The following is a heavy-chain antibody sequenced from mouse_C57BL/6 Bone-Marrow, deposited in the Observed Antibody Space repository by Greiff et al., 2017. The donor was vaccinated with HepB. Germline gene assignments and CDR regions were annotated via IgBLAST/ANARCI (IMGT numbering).Heavy chain of an antibody. Sequence: VQRVESGPGLVAPSQSLSITCTVSGFSLTSYGVSWVRQPPGKGLEWLGVIWGDGSTNYHSALISRLSISKDNSKSQVFLKLNSLQTDDTATYYCAKLFITTVVATYYYAMDYWGQGTSVTVSS. J-gene: IGHJ4*01. CDR2: IWGDGST. D-gene: IGHD1-1*01. CDR3: AKLFITTVVATYYYAMDY. CDR1: GFSLTSYG. V-gene: IGHV2-3*01.